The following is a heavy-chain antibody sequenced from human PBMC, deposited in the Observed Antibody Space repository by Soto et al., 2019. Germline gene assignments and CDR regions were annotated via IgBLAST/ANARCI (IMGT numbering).Heavy chain of an antibody. V-gene: IGHV3-13*01. J-gene: IGHJ6*03. CDR1: GFTFSSYD. CDR2: IGTAGDT. D-gene: IGHD2-15*01. Sequence: GGSLRLSCAASGFTFSSYDMHWVRQATGKGLEWVSAIGTAGDTYYPGSVKGRFTISRENAKNSLYLQMNSLRAGDTAVYYCARVRRNCSGGSCYMDVWGKGTTVTVSS. CDR3: ARVRRNCSGGSCYMDV.